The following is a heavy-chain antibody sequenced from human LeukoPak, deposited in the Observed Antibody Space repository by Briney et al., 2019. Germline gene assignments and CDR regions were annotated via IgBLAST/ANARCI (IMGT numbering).Heavy chain of an antibody. CDR3: ARDWLGIAPAGTGYYYYMDV. Sequence: ATVKVSCKASGYTFTGYYMHWVRQAPGQGLEWVGRINPNSGGTNYAQKFQGRVTMTRDTSISTAYMELSRLRSEDTAVYYCARDWLGIAPAGTGYYYYMDVWGKGTTFTVSS. J-gene: IGHJ6*03. CDR2: INPNSGGT. V-gene: IGHV1-2*06. D-gene: IGHD6-13*01. CDR1: GYTFTGYY.